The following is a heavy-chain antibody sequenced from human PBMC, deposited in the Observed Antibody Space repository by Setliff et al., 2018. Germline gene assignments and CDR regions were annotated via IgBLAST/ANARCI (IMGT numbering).Heavy chain of an antibody. CDR1: GFTFSSYA. D-gene: IGHD5-18*01. CDR2: ISGSGGST. CDR3: ARDDYNYGYNS. V-gene: IGHV3-23*01. Sequence: PGGSLRLSCAASGFTFSSYAMSWVRQAPGKGLEWVSAISGSGGSTYYANSVKDRFTISRDNSKNTLWLQMGSLRAEDMAVYYCARDDYNYGYNSWGQGTLVTVSS. J-gene: IGHJ4*02.